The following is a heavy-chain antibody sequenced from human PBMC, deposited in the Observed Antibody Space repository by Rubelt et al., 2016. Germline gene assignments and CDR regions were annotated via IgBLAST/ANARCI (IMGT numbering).Heavy chain of an antibody. J-gene: IGHJ1*01. CDR1: GGSFSGYY. Sequence: QVQLQQWGAGLLNPSETLSLTCAVYGGSFSGYYWSWIRQPPGKGLEWIGEINHSGSTTYNPSLKSRVTISEDTSKNQFSPKLSSVTAADTAVYYCARRTSRYCSGGSCYGEYFQHWGQGTLVTVSS. CDR2: INHSGST. CDR3: ARRTSRYCSGGSCYGEYFQH. V-gene: IGHV4-34*01. D-gene: IGHD2-15*01.